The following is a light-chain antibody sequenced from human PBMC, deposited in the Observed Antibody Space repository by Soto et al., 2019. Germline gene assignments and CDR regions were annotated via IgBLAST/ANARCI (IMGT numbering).Light chain of an antibody. CDR3: QQSYRTTHT. V-gene: IGKV1-39*01. Sequence: DIQMTQSPYSLSASVGDRVTITCRASQGVSAYLLWYQQTQVRAPKLLIYSASNLVSGVPSRFSGSGSGTNFTLTISSLQPDDFATYYGQQSYRTTHTFGQGTKLETK. J-gene: IGKJ2*01. CDR2: SAS. CDR1: QGVSAY.